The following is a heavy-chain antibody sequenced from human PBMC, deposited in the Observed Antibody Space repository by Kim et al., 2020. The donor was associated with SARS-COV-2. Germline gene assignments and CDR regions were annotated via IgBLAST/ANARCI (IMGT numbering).Heavy chain of an antibody. J-gene: IGHJ3*02. Sequence: YYADSVKGRFTISRDNSKNTLYLQMNSLRGEDTAVYYCASGQQGGGAFDIWGQGTMVTVSS. CDR3: ASGQQGGGAFDI. V-gene: IGHV3-33*01. D-gene: IGHD6-13*01.